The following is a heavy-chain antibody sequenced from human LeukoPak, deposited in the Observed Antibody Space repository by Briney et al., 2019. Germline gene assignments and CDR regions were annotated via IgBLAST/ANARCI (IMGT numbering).Heavy chain of an antibody. CDR3: ANEIGVVRGPRPDY. V-gene: IGHV3-7*01. CDR2: IKQDGSEK. J-gene: IGHJ4*02. D-gene: IGHD3-10*01. CDR1: GFTFSSYW. Sequence: GGSLRLSCAASGFTFSSYWMSWVRQAPGKGLEWVANIKQDGSEKYYVDSVKGRFTISRDNSKNTLYLQMNSLRAEDTAVYYCANEIGVVRGPRPDYWGQGTLVTVSS.